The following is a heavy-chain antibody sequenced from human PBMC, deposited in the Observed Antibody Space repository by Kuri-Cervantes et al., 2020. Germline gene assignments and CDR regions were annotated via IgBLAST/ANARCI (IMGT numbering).Heavy chain of an antibody. CDR3: AVGGGXNWFDP. CDR2: IFHSGST. V-gene: IGHV4-4*02. Sequence: SETLSLXCVVSGXSISSSNWWTWVRXPPGRXLEXXGEIFHSGSTNQNPSLKXRVPISVGKSKNQFSXXLSSVTAADTXVYYCAVGGGXNWFDPWGQGTLVTVSS. J-gene: IGHJ5*02. CDR1: GXSISSSNW. D-gene: IGHD3-16*01.